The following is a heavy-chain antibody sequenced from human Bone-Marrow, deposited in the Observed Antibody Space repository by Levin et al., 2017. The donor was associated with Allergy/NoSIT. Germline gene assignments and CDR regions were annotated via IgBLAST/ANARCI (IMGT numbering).Heavy chain of an antibody. Sequence: SETLSLTCTVSGGSITSADYYWSWIRQHPVKGLEYIGYIYYSGSTYYNPSLKSRVTISLDTSKNQFSLKLSSVTAADTAVYYCARDPRGSTWEGDAFDIWGQGTMVTVSS. V-gene: IGHV4-31*03. D-gene: IGHD6-13*01. CDR1: GGSITSADYY. J-gene: IGHJ3*02. CDR2: IYYSGST. CDR3: ARDPRGSTWEGDAFDI.